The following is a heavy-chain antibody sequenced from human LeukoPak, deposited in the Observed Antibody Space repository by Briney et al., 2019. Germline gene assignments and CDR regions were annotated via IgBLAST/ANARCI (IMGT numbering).Heavy chain of an antibody. V-gene: IGHV3-21*01. CDR3: ARDLVFNWNHAFDY. Sequence: GGSLRLSCAASGFTFSSYSMNWVRQAPGKGLEWVSSISSSSSYIYYADSVKGRFTISRDNAKNSLYLQMNSLRAEDTAVYYCARDLVFNWNHAFDYWGQGTLVTVSS. CDR2: ISSSSSYI. J-gene: IGHJ4*02. CDR1: GFTFSSYS. D-gene: IGHD1-20*01.